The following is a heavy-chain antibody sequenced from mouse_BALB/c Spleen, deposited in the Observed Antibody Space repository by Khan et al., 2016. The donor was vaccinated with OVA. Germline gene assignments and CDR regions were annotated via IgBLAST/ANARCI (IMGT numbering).Heavy chain of an antibody. D-gene: IGHD1-1*01. Sequence: MQLEESGPELVKPGASVKISCKASGYSFTGFFMNWVMQSHGKSLEWIGRINPHIGETLYNQKFKGKATLTVDESSSTAHMELRSLASEDSAVYYCAKTYGSDYKYWGQGTTRTVSS. J-gene: IGHJ2*01. V-gene: IGHV1-20*02. CDR1: GYSFTGFF. CDR2: INPHIGET. CDR3: AKTYGSDYKY.